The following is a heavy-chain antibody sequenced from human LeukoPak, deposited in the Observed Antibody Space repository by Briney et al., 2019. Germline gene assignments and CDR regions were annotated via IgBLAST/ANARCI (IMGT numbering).Heavy chain of an antibody. CDR2: TRSKARRYTT. J-gene: IGHJ3*02. Sequence: GGSLRLSCAASGVTLSDHHMDWVRNAPGTGLEWVGRTRSKARRYTTEFAASVKGRCAIARDDSKNSMYLQMNNLKTEDTAVYYCTREGGVGDNTAFDIWGQGTLVTVSS. D-gene: IGHD3-3*01. V-gene: IGHV3-72*01. CDR3: TREGGVGDNTAFDI. CDR1: GVTLSDHH.